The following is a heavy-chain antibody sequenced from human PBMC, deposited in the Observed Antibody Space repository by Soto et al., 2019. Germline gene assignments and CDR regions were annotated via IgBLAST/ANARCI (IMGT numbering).Heavy chain of an antibody. CDR3: ARSLKGYSSSWYVD. Sequence: NPSETLSLTCAVYGGSFSAYCWSWILQPPGKGLEWIGEVSQSGSSNYNPSLKSRVTKSVDTSKNQFSLRLSSVTAADTAVYYCARSLKGYSSSWYVDWGQGTQVTVSS. V-gene: IGHV4-34*01. J-gene: IGHJ4*02. CDR2: VSQSGSS. D-gene: IGHD6-13*01. CDR1: GGSFSAYC.